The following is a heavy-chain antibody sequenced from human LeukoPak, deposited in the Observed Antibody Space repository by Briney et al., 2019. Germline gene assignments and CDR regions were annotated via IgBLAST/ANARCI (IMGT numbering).Heavy chain of an antibody. V-gene: IGHV4-59*01. CDR2: TYYRGST. D-gene: IGHD3-22*01. CDR1: GGSISSYY. CDR3: ARGDFDGSGYSVPFDY. Sequence: SETLSLTCTVSGGSISSYYWSWVRQPPGKGLEWIGYTYYRGSTNYNPSLKSRVTISVDTSKNQFSLKLSSVTAADSAIYFCARGDFDGSGYSVPFDYWGQGALVTVSS. J-gene: IGHJ4*02.